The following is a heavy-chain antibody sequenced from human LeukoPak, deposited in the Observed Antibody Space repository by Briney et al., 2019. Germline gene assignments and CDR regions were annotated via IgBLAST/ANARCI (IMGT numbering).Heavy chain of an antibody. D-gene: IGHD5-24*01. J-gene: IGHJ4*02. Sequence: PSETLSLTCTVSGGSISSGSYYWRWIRQPAGKGLEWIGRIYTSGSTNYNPSLKSRVTISVDTSKNQFSLKLSSVTAADTAVYYCARGVATINFDYWGQGTLVTVSS. V-gene: IGHV4-61*02. CDR1: GGSISSGSYY. CDR2: IYTSGST. CDR3: ARGVATINFDY.